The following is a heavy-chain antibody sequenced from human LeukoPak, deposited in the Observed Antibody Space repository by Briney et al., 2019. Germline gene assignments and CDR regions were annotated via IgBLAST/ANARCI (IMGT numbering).Heavy chain of an antibody. CDR1: GFTFSSYW. V-gene: IGHV3-7*01. CDR2: IKQGGSEK. J-gene: IGHJ4*02. D-gene: IGHD1-26*01. Sequence: GGSLRLSCAASGFTFSSYWMSWVRQAPGKGLEWVANIKQGGSEKYYVDSVKGRFTISRDNARNSLYLHMNSLRAEDTAVYYCARVLVGATTHFDYWGQGTLVTVSS. CDR3: ARVLVGATTHFDY.